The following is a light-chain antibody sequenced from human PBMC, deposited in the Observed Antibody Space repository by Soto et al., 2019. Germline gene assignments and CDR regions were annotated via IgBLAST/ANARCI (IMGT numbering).Light chain of an antibody. Sequence: QSALTQSSSASASLGSSVKLTCTLSNGHSSNIIAWHQQQPGKAPRYLMKLEGSGSYNKGSGVPDRFSGSSSGADRYLTISNLRFEDEADYYCETWGSNTRVFGGGTKLTVL. CDR3: ETWGSNTRV. CDR2: LEGSGSY. V-gene: IGLV4-60*02. CDR1: NGHSSNI. J-gene: IGLJ3*02.